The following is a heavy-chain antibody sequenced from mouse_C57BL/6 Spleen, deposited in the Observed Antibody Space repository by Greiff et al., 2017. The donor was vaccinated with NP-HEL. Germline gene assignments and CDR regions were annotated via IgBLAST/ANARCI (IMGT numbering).Heavy chain of an antibody. D-gene: IGHD1-1*01. V-gene: IGHV1-9*01. Sequence: QVQLQQSGAELMKPGASVKLSCKATGYTFTGYWIEWVKQRPGHGLEWIGEILPGSGSTNYNEKFKGKATFTADTSSNTAYMQLSSLTTEDSAIYYCARGDYYGSSYPSWFAYWGQGTLVTVSA. J-gene: IGHJ3*01. CDR3: ARGDYYGSSYPSWFAY. CDR1: GYTFTGYW. CDR2: ILPGSGST.